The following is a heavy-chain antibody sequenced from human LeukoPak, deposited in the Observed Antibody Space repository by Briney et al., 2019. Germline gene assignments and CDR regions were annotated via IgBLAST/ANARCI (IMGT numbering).Heavy chain of an antibody. CDR1: GFSFGDFY. D-gene: IGHD4-17*01. V-gene: IGHV3-11*01. CDR2: ISGTGTTI. CDR3: ARTADGEFDV. Sequence: GGSLRLSCAASGFSFGDFYMNWIRQAPGKALEWVAFISGTGTTIHYADSVRGRFTISRDNARSSLSLQINSLRVEDTAIYYCARTADGEFDVWGQGTLVTVSS. J-gene: IGHJ4*02.